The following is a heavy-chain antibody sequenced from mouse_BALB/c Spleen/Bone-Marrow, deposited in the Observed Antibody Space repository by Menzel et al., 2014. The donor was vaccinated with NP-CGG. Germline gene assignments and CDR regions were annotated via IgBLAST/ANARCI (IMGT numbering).Heavy chain of an antibody. J-gene: IGHJ2*01. D-gene: IGHD1-1*01. CDR2: ISTYSGNT. CDR3: ASYYGSCYFDY. CDR1: GYTFTDYA. Sequence: QVQLKESGPELVRPGVSVKISCKGSGYTFTDYAMHWVKQSHAQSLEWIGVISTYSGNTNYNQKFKGKATMTVDKSSSTSFMELARLTSEDSANYYCASYYGSCYFDYWGQGTTLTVSS. V-gene: IGHV1S137*01.